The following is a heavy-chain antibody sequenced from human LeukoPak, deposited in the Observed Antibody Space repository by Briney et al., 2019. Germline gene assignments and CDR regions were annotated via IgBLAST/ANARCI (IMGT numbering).Heavy chain of an antibody. CDR1: GFTFSSYE. V-gene: IGHV3-48*03. Sequence: PGGSLRLSCAASGFTFSSYEMNWVRQAPGKGLEWVSHISSSGSTIYYADSVKGRFTISRDNAKNSLYLQMNSLRAEDTAVYYCARAGSSGYYSPGSYWYFDLWGRGTLVTVSS. CDR2: ISSSGSTI. D-gene: IGHD3-22*01. J-gene: IGHJ2*01. CDR3: ARAGSSGYYSPGSYWYFDL.